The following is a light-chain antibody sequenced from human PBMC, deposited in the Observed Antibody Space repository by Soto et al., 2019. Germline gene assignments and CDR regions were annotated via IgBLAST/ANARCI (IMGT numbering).Light chain of an antibody. CDR1: TGAVTSGHY. V-gene: IGLV7-46*01. CDR3: LLSYSGARPYVV. Sequence: QTVVTQEPSLTVSPGVTDTLTCGSSTGAVTSGHYPYWFQQKPGQAPRTLIYDTSNKHSWTPARFSGSLLGGKAALTLSGAQPEDEAEYYCLLSYSGARPYVVFGGGTKLTVL. J-gene: IGLJ2*01. CDR2: DTS.